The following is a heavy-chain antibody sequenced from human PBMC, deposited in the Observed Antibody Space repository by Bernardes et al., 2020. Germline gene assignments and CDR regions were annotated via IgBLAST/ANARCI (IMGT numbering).Heavy chain of an antibody. Sequence: ASVKVSCKASGYTFTSYDINWVRQATGQGLEWMGWMNPNSGNTGYAQKFQGRVTMTRNTSISTAYMELSSLRSEDTAVYYCARGLPGGEGSDYYYYGMDVWGKGTTVTVSS. CDR1: GYTFTSYD. V-gene: IGHV1-8*01. D-gene: IGHD3-10*01. CDR2: MNPNSGNT. CDR3: ARGLPGGEGSDYYYYGMDV. J-gene: IGHJ6*04.